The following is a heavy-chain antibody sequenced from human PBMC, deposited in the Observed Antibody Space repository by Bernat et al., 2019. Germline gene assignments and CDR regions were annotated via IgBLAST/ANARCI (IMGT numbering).Heavy chain of an antibody. CDR3: EGAAKERDY. CDR2: IRSKAYGGTT. Sequence: EVQLVESGGGLVQPGRSLRLSCTASGFTFGDYAMSWFRQAPGKGLEWVGFIRSKAYGGTTEYAASVKGRFTISGDDSKSIAYLQMNSLKTEDTAVYYWEGAAKERDYWGQGTLVTVSS. D-gene: IGHD2-15*01. V-gene: IGHV3-49*03. J-gene: IGHJ4*02. CDR1: GFTFGDYA.